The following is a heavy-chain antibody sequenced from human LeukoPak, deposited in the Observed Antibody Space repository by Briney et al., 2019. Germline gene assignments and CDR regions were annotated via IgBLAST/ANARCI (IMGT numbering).Heavy chain of an antibody. J-gene: IGHJ4*02. CDR1: GFTFSTYA. CDR3: ARDAQAWGGYSYAYEFSYYFDY. V-gene: IGHV3-30-3*01. CDR2: ISYDGTNK. Sequence: PGRSLRLSCAASGFTFSTYAMHWVRQAPGKGLEWVTIISYDGTNKYYADSVKGRFTISRDNSKNTLYLQMNSLRGEDTAVYYCARDAQAWGGYSYAYEFSYYFDYWGQGTLVTVSS. D-gene: IGHD5-18*01.